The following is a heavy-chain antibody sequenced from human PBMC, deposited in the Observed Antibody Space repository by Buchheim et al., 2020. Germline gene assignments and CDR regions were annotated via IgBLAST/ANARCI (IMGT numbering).Heavy chain of an antibody. CDR3: VKDPPSVGGYYVH. D-gene: IGHD3-22*01. CDR1: GFTFSHSW. V-gene: IGHV3-7*04. CDR2: IKHDGSEG. Sequence: EVQLVESGGGLVQPGGSLRLLCAASGFTFSHSWMTWVRQAPGKGLEWVANIKHDGSEGYYADSVKGRFTISSDNAKHSLYTQMNSLRVEVTAVFYCVKDPPSVGGYYVHWGQGA. J-gene: IGHJ4*02.